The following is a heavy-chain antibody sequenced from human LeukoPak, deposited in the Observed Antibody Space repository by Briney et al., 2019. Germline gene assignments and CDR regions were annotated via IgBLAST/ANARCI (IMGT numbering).Heavy chain of an antibody. CDR1: GGSFSGYY. J-gene: IGHJ4*02. CDR2: INHSGST. Sequence: PSETLSLTCAVYGGSFSGYYWSWIRQPPGKGLEWIGEINHSGSTNYNPSLKSRVTISVDTSKNQFSLKLSSVTAADTAVYYCASLRKYSGTDYWGQGTLVTVSS. CDR3: ASLRKYSGTDY. D-gene: IGHD1-26*01. V-gene: IGHV4-34*01.